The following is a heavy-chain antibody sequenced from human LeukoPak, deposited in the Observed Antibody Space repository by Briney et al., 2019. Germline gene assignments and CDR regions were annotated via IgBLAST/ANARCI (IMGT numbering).Heavy chain of an antibody. V-gene: IGHV4-34*01. Sequence: SETLSLTCAVYGGSFSGYYWSWIRQPPGKGLEWIGEINLSGSTNYNPSLKSRVTISADTSKNQFSLKLSSVTAADTAVYYCARVGTTTGGYDCWGQGTLVTVSS. D-gene: IGHD1-1*01. J-gene: IGHJ4*02. CDR1: GGSFSGYY. CDR2: INLSGST. CDR3: ARVGTTTGGYDC.